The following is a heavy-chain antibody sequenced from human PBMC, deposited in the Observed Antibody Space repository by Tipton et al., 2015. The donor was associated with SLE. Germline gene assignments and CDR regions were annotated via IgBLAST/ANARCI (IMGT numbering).Heavy chain of an antibody. CDR2: ISYSGST. CDR3: ARLPSFWTGDYFDY. Sequence: TLSLTCTVSGGSISTYYWSWIRQPPGKGLEWIGYISYSGSTDYNPSLKSRVTISVDTSENQFSLRLSSVTAADTAVYYCARLPSFWTGDYFDYWGQGSLVTVSS. D-gene: IGHD3/OR15-3a*01. CDR1: GGSISTYY. J-gene: IGHJ4*02. V-gene: IGHV4-59*01.